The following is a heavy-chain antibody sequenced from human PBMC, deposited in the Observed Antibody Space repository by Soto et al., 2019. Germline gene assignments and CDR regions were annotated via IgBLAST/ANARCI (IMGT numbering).Heavy chain of an antibody. Sequence: EVQLLESGGGLVQPGGSLRLSCAASGFTFISYAMSWVRQAPGKGLEWVSAVDGSGYSTYYADSVKGRFTISRDNSKNTLYLQMNSLRAEDTAVYFCAKDLPAGRGGVYFDYWGQEALVTVSS. CDR2: VDGSGYST. J-gene: IGHJ4*02. CDR3: AKDLPAGRGGVYFDY. V-gene: IGHV3-23*01. CDR1: GFTFISYA. D-gene: IGHD6-6*01.